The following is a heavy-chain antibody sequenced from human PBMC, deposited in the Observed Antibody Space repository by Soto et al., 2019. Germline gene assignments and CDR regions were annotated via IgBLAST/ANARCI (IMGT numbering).Heavy chain of an antibody. CDR3: AGEIRRDGYNDAFDI. CDR1: GGSISSGDYY. D-gene: IGHD5-12*01. CDR2: IYYSGST. Sequence: QVQLQESGPGLVKPSQTLSLTCTVSGGSISSGDYYWSWIRQPPGKGLEWIGYIYYSGSTYYNPSLKSRVTISVDTSKNQFSLNLSSVTAADTAVYYCAGEIRRDGYNDAFDIWGQGTMVTVSS. J-gene: IGHJ3*02. V-gene: IGHV4-30-4*01.